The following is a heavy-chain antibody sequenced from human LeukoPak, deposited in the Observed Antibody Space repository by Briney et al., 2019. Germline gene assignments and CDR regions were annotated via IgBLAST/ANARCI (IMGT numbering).Heavy chain of an antibody. J-gene: IGHJ2*01. V-gene: IGHV4-34*01. CDR3: ARVPEYFDL. CDR2: INHSRST. CDR1: GGSFSGFY. Sequence: PSETLSLTCAVYGGSFSGFYWTWIRQPPGKGLEWIGQINHSRSTHYNPSLKSRVTISVDTSKNQFSLKLSSVTAADTAVYYCARVPEYFDLWGRGTLVTVSS.